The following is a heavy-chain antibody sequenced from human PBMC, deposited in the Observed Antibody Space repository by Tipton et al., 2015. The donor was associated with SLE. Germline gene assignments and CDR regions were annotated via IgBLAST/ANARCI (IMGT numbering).Heavy chain of an antibody. D-gene: IGHD3-22*01. CDR3: ARAPSSGSDFDY. CDR1: GGTFSSYA. CDR2: IIPILGIA. Sequence: QSGAEVKKPGSSVKVSCKASGGTFSSYAISWVRQAPGQGLEWMGRIIPILGIANYAQKFHGRVTITADKSTSTAYMELSSLRSEDTAVYYCARAPSSGSDFDYWGQGTLVTVSS. V-gene: IGHV1-69*04. J-gene: IGHJ4*02.